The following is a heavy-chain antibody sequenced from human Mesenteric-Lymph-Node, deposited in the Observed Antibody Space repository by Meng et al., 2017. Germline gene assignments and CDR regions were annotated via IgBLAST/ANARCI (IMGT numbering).Heavy chain of an antibody. Sequence: GSLRLSCAVSGGSISSSNWWSWVRQPPGKGLEWIGEIYHSGSTNYNPSLKSRVTISLDKSKNQFSLRLSSVTAADTAVYYCARDPSWERGYSGYESYFDYWGQGTLVTVSS. CDR1: GGSISSSNW. CDR3: ARDPSWERGYSGYESYFDY. D-gene: IGHD5-12*01. J-gene: IGHJ4*02. V-gene: IGHV4-4*02. CDR2: IYHSGST.